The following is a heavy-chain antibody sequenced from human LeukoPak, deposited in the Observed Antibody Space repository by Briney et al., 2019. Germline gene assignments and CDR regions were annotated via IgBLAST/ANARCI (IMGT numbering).Heavy chain of an antibody. V-gene: IGHV3-48*03. D-gene: IGHD5-18*01. Sequence: GGSLRLSCAASGFTFSSYEMNWVRQASGKGLEWVSYISSSGSTIYYADSVKGRFTISRDNAKNSLYLQMNSLRAEDTAVYYCARLKRGYSYGDRRPVPSPLDYWGQGTLVTVSS. CDR1: GFTFSSYE. CDR2: ISSSGSTI. CDR3: ARLKRGYSYGDRRPVPSPLDY. J-gene: IGHJ4*02.